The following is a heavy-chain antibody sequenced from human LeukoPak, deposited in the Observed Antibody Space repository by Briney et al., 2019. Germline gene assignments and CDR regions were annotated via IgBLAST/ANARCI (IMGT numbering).Heavy chain of an antibody. CDR3: VRGRTSGSSWPFDY. J-gene: IGHJ4*02. Sequence: GGSLRLSCAASGFTFNDYYMSWIRQAPGKGLEWISYIGSSGGSINYADTVKGRFTISRDNAKNSLSLQMNSLRAEDTAVYYCVRGRTSGSSWPFDYWGQGTLVTVSS. V-gene: IGHV3-11*04. D-gene: IGHD6-13*01. CDR2: IGSSGGSI. CDR1: GFTFNDYY.